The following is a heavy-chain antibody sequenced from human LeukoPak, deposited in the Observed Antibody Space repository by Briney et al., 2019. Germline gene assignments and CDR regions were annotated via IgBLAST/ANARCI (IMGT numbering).Heavy chain of an antibody. Sequence: PGRSLRLSRAVSGITLRAYTMNWVPQAPGKGLEWVSSISGSGSYIFYADSVKGRFTISRDNAKNSLYLQMNSLRAEDTAVYYCASDRSLIASLYYFDNWGQGTLVTVSS. D-gene: IGHD3-22*01. CDR3: ASDRSLIASLYYFDN. CDR2: ISGSGSYI. J-gene: IGHJ4*02. V-gene: IGHV3-21*01. CDR1: GITLRAYT.